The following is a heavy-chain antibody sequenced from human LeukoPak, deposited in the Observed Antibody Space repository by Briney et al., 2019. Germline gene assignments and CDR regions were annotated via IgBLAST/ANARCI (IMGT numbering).Heavy chain of an antibody. CDR1: GFTFSSYW. V-gene: IGHV3-53*01. J-gene: IGHJ4*02. Sequence: PGGALRLSRAASGFTFSSYWMHWVRQALGKGLEWVSLISSGGGTYYAGSVKGRFTITRDNSKNTLYLQMNSLRADDTAVYYWARGCYYERSGYCPFDYWGPGTLVTVSS. CDR2: ISSGGGT. CDR3: ARGCYYERSGYCPFDY. D-gene: IGHD3-22*01.